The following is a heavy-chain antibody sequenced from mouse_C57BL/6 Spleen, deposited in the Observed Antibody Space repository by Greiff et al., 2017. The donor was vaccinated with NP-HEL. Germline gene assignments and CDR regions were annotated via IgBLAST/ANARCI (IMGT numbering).Heavy chain of an antibody. CDR3: ARRWLLRGGYYAMDY. J-gene: IGHJ4*01. CDR1: GYAFSSYW. D-gene: IGHD2-3*01. CDR2: IYPGDGDT. V-gene: IGHV1-80*01. Sequence: QVQLQQSGAELVKPGASVKISCKASGYAFSSYWMNWVKQRPGKGLEWIGQIYPGDGDTNYNGKFKGKATLTADKSSSTAYMQLSSLTSEDSAVYFCARRWLLRGGYYAMDYWGQGTSVTVSS.